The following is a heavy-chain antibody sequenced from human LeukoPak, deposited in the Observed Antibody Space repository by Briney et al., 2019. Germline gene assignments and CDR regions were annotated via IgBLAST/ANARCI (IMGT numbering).Heavy chain of an antibody. V-gene: IGHV3-74*01. CDR1: GFTFSSYW. D-gene: IGHD7-27*01. CDR3: ASAWDYYNMDV. J-gene: IGHJ6*03. Sequence: GGSLRLSCAASGFTFSSYWMHWVRQVPGKGLVWVSRINNDGNYTRYADSVKGRFTISRDNAKNTLYLQMNSLRAEDTAVYYCASAWDYYNMDVWGKGTTVTISS. CDR2: INNDGNYT.